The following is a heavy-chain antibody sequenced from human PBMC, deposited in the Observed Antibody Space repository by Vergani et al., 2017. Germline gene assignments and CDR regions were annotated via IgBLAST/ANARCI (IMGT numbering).Heavy chain of an antibody. V-gene: IGHV4-34*01. Sequence: QVQLQQWGAGLLKPSETLSLTCAVYGGSFSGYYWSWIRQPPGKGLEWIGYINHSGSTNYNPSLKSRVTISVATSKNQFSLKLSSVTAADTAVYYCARGPRIAAAGAYYYYYMDVWGKGTTVTVS. CDR1: GGSFSGYY. J-gene: IGHJ6*03. D-gene: IGHD6-13*01. CDR3: ARGPRIAAAGAYYYYYMDV. CDR2: INHSGST.